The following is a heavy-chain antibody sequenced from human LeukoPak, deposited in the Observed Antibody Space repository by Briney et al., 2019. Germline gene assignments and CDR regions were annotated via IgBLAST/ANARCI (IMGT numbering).Heavy chain of an antibody. D-gene: IGHD3-22*01. CDR1: GGSISSYH. CDR2: IYTSGST. V-gene: IGHV4-4*07. J-gene: IGHJ4*02. CDR3: ARHHKGGGSSGHYYVNYFDS. Sequence: SETLSLTCTVSGGSISSYHWSWIRQPAGKGLEWIGHIYTSGSTNYNPSLNGRVSMSVDMSRNQYSLKLSSVTAADTAVYYCARHHKGGGSSGHYYVNYFDSWGQGTLVTVSS.